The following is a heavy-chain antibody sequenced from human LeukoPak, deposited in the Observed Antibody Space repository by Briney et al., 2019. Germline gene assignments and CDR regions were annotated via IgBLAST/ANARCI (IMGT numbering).Heavy chain of an antibody. CDR1: GFTFSSYS. Sequence: GGSLRLSCAASGFTFSSYSMNWVRQAPGKGLEWVSSTSSSSSYIYYADSVKGRFTISRDNAKNSLYLQMNSLRAEDTAVYYCARRQLAPDAFDIWGQGTMVTVSS. CDR2: TSSSSSYI. D-gene: IGHD6-6*01. CDR3: ARRQLAPDAFDI. V-gene: IGHV3-21*01. J-gene: IGHJ3*02.